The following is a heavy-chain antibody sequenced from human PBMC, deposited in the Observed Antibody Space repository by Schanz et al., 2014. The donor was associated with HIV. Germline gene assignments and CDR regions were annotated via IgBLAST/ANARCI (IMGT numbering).Heavy chain of an antibody. J-gene: IGHJ4*02. D-gene: IGHD3-22*01. CDR3: ARVVEIVVVITSRPYYLDY. V-gene: IGHV1-18*01. CDR1: GYTFTNYG. Sequence: QVQLVQSGAEVKKPGASVKVSCKASGYTFTNYGISWVRQAPGQGLEWMGWISSYNGDTHYGQKVQGRVTMTTDTSTSTAYMELRSLTSDDTAVYYCARVVEIVVVITSRPYYLDYWGQGTLVTVSS. CDR2: ISSYNGDT.